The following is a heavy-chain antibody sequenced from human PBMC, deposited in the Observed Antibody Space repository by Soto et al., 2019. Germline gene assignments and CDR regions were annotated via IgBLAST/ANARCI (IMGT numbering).Heavy chain of an antibody. CDR3: ASLPYSSTWYGVGYFDN. J-gene: IGHJ4*02. V-gene: IGHV4-39*01. D-gene: IGHD6-13*01. CDR2: IYYTGSI. Sequence: PSETXSLTCTVSIGSISSSDHYWGWIRQHPGKELEWIGTIYYTGSIHYNPSLKSRVTVSIDTSKNQFSLRLSSVPAADTAVYFCASLPYSSTWYGVGYFDNCGQGPLVTVSS. CDR1: IGSISSSDHY.